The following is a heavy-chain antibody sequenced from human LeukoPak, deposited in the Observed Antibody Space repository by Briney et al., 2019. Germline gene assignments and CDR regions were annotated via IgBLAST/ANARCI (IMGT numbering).Heavy chain of an antibody. J-gene: IGHJ4*02. CDR1: GFTFSSYS. V-gene: IGHV3-23*01. Sequence: GGSLRLSCAASGFTFSSYSMNWVRQAPGKGLEWVSAISGSGGSTYYADSVKGRFTISRDNSKNTLYLQMNSLRAEDTAVYYCAKDLSSSWSSTLFDYWGQGTLVTVSS. D-gene: IGHD6-13*01. CDR3: AKDLSSSWSSTLFDY. CDR2: ISGSGGST.